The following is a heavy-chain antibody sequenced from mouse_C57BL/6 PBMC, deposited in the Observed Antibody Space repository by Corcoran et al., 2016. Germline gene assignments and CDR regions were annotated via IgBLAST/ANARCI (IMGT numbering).Heavy chain of an antibody. Sequence: QVQLKQSGAELVRPGASVKLSCKASGSTFTDYYINWVKQRPGQGLEWIARIYPGSGNTYYNEKFKGKATLTAEKSSSTAYMQLSSLTSEDSAVYCCANYYGSSYGWGQGTTLTVSS. D-gene: IGHD1-1*01. CDR1: GSTFTDYY. CDR3: ANYYGSSYG. J-gene: IGHJ2*01. V-gene: IGHV1-76*01. CDR2: IYPGSGNT.